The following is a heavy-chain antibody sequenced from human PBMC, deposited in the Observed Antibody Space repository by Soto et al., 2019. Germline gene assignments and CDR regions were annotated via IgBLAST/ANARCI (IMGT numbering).Heavy chain of an antibody. V-gene: IGHV1-46*01. CDR3: ARLKSGGDYVDAFVI. Sequence: ASVKVSCKASGYTFTSYYMHWVRQAPGQGLEWMGIINPSGGSTSYAQKFQGRVTMTRDTSTSTVYMELSSLRSEDTAVYYCARLKSGGDYVDAFVIWGQGTMLNVSS. CDR1: GYTFTSYY. D-gene: IGHD4-17*01. CDR2: INPSGGST. J-gene: IGHJ3*02.